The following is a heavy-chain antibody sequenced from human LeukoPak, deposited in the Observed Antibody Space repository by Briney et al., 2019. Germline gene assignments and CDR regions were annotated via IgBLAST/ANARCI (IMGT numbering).Heavy chain of an antibody. D-gene: IGHD6-13*01. J-gene: IGHJ6*04. CDR3: AKVSGGRIAAAGTPDV. Sequence: GGSLRLSCAASGFTFDDYAMHWVRQAPGKGLEWVSGISWNSGSIGYADSVKGRFTISRDNAKNSLYLQMNSLRAEDTALYYCAKVSGGRIAAAGTPDVWGRGTTVTVSS. CDR2: ISWNSGSI. V-gene: IGHV3-9*01. CDR1: GFTFDDYA.